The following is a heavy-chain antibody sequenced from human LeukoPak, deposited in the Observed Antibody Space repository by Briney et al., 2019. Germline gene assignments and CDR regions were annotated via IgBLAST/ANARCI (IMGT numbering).Heavy chain of an antibody. J-gene: IGHJ5*02. CDR1: GFTFSSYA. CDR3: AKGGTGGYYAS. V-gene: IGHV3-23*01. Sequence: GGSLRLSCAASGFTFSSYAMSWVRQAPGKGLEWVSAISGSGGSTYYADSVKGRFTISRDNSKNTLYLQLSSLRAEDTAVYYCAKGGTGGYYASWGQGTLVTVSS. CDR2: ISGSGGST. D-gene: IGHD2-8*02.